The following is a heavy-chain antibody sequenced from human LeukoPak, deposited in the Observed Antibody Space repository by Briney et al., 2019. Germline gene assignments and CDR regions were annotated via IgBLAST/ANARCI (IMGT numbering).Heavy chain of an antibody. V-gene: IGHV3-48*03. D-gene: IGHD6-19*01. CDR2: IGSSGSTT. CDR1: GFPFSFYE. J-gene: IGHJ4*02. Sequence: PGGSLRLSCAVSGFPFSFYEVNWVRQAPGQGLEWVSNIGSSGSTTYYADSVKGRFSISRDNAKGSLYLHMNSLRVEDTAVYYCALLAVASDFDYWGQGALVTASS. CDR3: ALLAVASDFDY.